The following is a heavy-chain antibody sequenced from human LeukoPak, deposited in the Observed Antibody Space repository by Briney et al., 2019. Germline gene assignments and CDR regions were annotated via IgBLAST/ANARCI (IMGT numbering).Heavy chain of an antibody. CDR3: ARAGARSGWYRGHYYYGMDV. D-gene: IGHD6-19*01. CDR2: ISYDGSNK. Sequence: GGSLRLSCAASGFTFSNYAMHWVRQAPGKGLEWVAVISYDGSNKYYADSVKGRFTISRDNSKNTLYLQMNSLRAEDTAVYYCARAGARSGWYRGHYYYGMDVWGQGTTVTVSS. J-gene: IGHJ6*02. CDR1: GFTFSNYA. V-gene: IGHV3-30-3*01.